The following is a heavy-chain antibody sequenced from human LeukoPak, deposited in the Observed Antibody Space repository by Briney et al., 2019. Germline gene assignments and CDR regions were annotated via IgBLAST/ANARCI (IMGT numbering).Heavy chain of an antibody. Sequence: SETLSLTCTVSGGSISSSSYYWGWIRQPPGKGLEWIGEINHIGNTNYNPSLKSRLTISVDTSQNQFSLKLKSVTAADTAVYYCARIGLGSSEDYWGQGTLVTVSS. J-gene: IGHJ4*02. CDR2: INHIGNT. V-gene: IGHV4-39*07. D-gene: IGHD2-2*01. CDR3: ARIGLGSSEDY. CDR1: GGSISSSSYY.